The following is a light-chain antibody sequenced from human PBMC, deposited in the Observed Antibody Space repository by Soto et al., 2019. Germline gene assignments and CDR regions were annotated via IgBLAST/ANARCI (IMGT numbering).Light chain of an antibody. CDR1: SSNIGSDS. CDR2: SND. CDR3: ATWDDSLSGEV. Sequence: QSVLTQPPSASGTPGQRVTISCSGSSSNIGSDSVSWYQQLPGTSPKVLIYSNDQRPSGVPDRFSGSKSGTSASLAISGLRSEDEADYYCATWDDSLSGEVFGGGTKLTVL. J-gene: IGLJ2*01. V-gene: IGLV1-47*02.